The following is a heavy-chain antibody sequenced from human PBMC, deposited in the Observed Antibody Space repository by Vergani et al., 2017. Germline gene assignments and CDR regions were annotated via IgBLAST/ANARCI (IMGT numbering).Heavy chain of an antibody. V-gene: IGHV4-39*07. CDR3: VRELLPRNNWFDP. J-gene: IGHJ5*02. Sequence: QLQLQESGPGLVKPSETLSLTCTVSGGSISSSSYYWGWIRQPPGKGLEWIGSIYYSGSTYYNPSLKSRVTISVDTSKNQFSLKLSSVTAVDTAVYYCVRELLPRNNWFDPWGQGTLVTVSS. CDR1: GGSISSSSYY. D-gene: IGHD1-26*01. CDR2: IYYSGST.